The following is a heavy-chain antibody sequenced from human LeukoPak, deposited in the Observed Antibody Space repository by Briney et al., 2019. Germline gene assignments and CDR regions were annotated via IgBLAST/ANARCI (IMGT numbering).Heavy chain of an antibody. V-gene: IGHV3-7*03. D-gene: IGHD1-26*01. Sequence: GGSLRLSCVASGFTFSIAWVTWARQAPGKGREWVANIDKHGNGKYYVDSVKGRFTISRDSASSSLFLQMVGLRAEDTSVYYCARDAGWGYYDLWGQGTPVTVSS. CDR2: IDKHGNGK. CDR3: ARDAGWGYYDL. J-gene: IGHJ4*02. CDR1: GFTFSIAW.